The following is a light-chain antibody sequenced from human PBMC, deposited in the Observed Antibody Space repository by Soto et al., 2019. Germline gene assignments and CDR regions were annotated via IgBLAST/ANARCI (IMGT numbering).Light chain of an antibody. Sequence: AIRMTQSPSSLSASTGDRVTITCRASQGISSYLACYQQKPGKAPKLLIYAASTLQSGVPSRFSGSGSGTDFTLTISCLQSEDFATYYCQQYYSYPLGFGGGTKVEIK. CDR3: QQYYSYPLG. CDR1: QGISSY. CDR2: AAS. V-gene: IGKV1-8*01. J-gene: IGKJ4*01.